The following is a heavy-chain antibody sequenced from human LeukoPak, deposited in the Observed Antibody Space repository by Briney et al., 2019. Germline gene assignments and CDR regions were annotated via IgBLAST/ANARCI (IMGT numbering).Heavy chain of an antibody. CDR1: GYSFTSYW. CDR2: IYPGDSDT. Sequence: GESLKISCKGSGYSFTSYWIGWVRQMPGKGLEWMGNIYPGDSDTRYSPSFQGQVTISADKSISTAYLQWSSLKASDTAMYYCARHEGYYGSGTHEGIRGNGMDVWGKGTTVTVSS. J-gene: IGHJ6*04. D-gene: IGHD3-10*01. CDR3: ARHEGYYGSGTHEGIRGNGMDV. V-gene: IGHV5-51*01.